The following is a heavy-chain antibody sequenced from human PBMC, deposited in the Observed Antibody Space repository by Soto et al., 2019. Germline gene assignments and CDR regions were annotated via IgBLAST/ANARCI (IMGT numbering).Heavy chain of an antibody. CDR3: ARDGYGDQGYGMDV. CDR2: IWYDGSNK. V-gene: IGHV3-33*01. CDR1: GFTFSSYG. Sequence: GGSLRLSCAASGFTFSSYGMHWVRQAPGKGLEWVAVIWYDGSNKCYADSVKGRFTISRDNSKNTLYLQMNSLRAEDTAVYYCARDGYGDQGYGMDVWGQGTTVTVSS. D-gene: IGHD4-17*01. J-gene: IGHJ6*02.